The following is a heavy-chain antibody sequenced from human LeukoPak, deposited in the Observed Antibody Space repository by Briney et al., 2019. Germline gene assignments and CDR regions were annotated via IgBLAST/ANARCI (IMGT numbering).Heavy chain of an antibody. CDR2: ISSSSSYI. CDR3: ARGLNCSSTSCYLDYFDY. D-gene: IGHD2-2*01. J-gene: IGHJ4*02. V-gene: IGHV3-21*01. CDR1: GFTFSSYS. Sequence: GGSLRLSCAASGFTFSSYSMNWVRQAPGKGLEWVSSISSSSSYIYYADSVKSRFTISRDNAKNSLYLQMNSLRAEDTAVYYCARGLNCSSTSCYLDYFDYWGQGTLVTVSS.